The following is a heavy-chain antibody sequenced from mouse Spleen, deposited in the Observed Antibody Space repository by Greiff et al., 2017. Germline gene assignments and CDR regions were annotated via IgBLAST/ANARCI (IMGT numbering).Heavy chain of an antibody. CDR3: ARSGNYDWYFDV. V-gene: IGHV3-6*01. CDR2: ISYDGSN. J-gene: IGHJ1*01. CDR1: GYSITSGYY. Sequence: EVQVVESGPGLVKPSQSLSLTCSVTGYSITSGYYWNWIRQFPGNKLEWMGYISYDGSNNYNPSLKNRISITRDTSKNQFFLKLNSVTTEDTATYYCARSGNYDWYFDVWGAGTTVTVSS. D-gene: IGHD2-1*01.